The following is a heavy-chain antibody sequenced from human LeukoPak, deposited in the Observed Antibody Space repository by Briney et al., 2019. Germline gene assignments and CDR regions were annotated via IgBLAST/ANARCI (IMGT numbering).Heavy chain of an antibody. J-gene: IGHJ4*02. V-gene: IGHV3-23*01. CDR2: ISGSGGST. Sequence: GGSLRLFCAASGFTFISNAMSWFRQAPGKGLEWVSAISGSGGSTYYAYSVKGRFTISRDNSKNTLYLQMNSLRAEDTAVYYCAKDMGIQLWLSDYWGQGTLVTVSS. D-gene: IGHD5-18*01. CDR3: AKDMGIQLWLSDY. CDR1: GFTFISNA.